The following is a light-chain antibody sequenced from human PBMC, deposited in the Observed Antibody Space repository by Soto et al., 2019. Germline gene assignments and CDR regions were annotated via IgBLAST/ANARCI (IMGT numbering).Light chain of an antibody. Sequence: QSVLTQPASVSGSPGQSITISCTGTSSDVGSYNLVSWYQQHPGKAPKLMIYEGSKRPSGVSNRVSGSKSGNTASLTISGLQAEDEADYYCCSYAGSSTWVLGGGTKLTVL. CDR1: SSDVGSYNL. CDR2: EGS. V-gene: IGLV2-23*01. CDR3: CSYAGSSTWV. J-gene: IGLJ2*01.